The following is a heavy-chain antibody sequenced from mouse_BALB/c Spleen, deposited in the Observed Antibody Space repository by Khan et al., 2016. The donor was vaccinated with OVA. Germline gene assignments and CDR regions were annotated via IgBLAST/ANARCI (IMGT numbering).Heavy chain of an antibody. Sequence: QVQLKQSGPGLVAPSQSLSITCTVSGFSLTGYGVNWVRQPPGKGLAWLGMIWSDGSTDYNSALKSRLSISKDNSKSQVFLKMNSLQTDDTARYYCARELRLGGFAYWGQGTLVTVSA. D-gene: IGHD1-2*01. CDR2: IWSDGST. CDR3: ARELRLGGFAY. V-gene: IGHV2-6-7*01. J-gene: IGHJ3*01. CDR1: GFSLTGYG.